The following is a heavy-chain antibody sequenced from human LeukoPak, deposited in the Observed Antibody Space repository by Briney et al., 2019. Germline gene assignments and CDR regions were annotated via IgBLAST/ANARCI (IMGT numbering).Heavy chain of an antibody. Sequence: GGSLKLSCEASGFTFSSYNIHWVRQPPGRGLEWLSRIESDERRTKYADSVAGRFTISRDHAKNTVYLQMNSLTDEDTAVYYCARGIYGDSVAFDYWGQGALVTVSS. D-gene: IGHD4-17*01. CDR2: IESDERRT. J-gene: IGHJ4*02. CDR3: ARGIYGDSVAFDY. V-gene: IGHV3-74*01. CDR1: GFTFSSYN.